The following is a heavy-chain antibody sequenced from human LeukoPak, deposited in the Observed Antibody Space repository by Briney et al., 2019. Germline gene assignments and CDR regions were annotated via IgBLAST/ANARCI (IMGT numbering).Heavy chain of an antibody. CDR3: ARGPNFGSRVDYFDY. Sequence: GGSLRLSCAASGFILRSHWMSWVRQSPGRGLVWVAHIKQDGSEEQYVDSVEGRFILSRDDAKNSVYLQMNSLRVDDTAVYYCARGPNFGSRVDYFDYWGQGTPVTVSS. D-gene: IGHD5-12*01. V-gene: IGHV3-7*01. J-gene: IGHJ4*02. CDR1: GFILRSHW. CDR2: IKQDGSEE.